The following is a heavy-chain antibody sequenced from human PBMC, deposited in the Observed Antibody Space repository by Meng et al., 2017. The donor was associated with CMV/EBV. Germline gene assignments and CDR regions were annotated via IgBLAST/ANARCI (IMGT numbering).Heavy chain of an antibody. CDR3: AKGFRAYSSSWYDVSDY. J-gene: IGHJ4*02. D-gene: IGHD6-13*01. CDR2: ISGSGGST. CDR1: GFTFGSYA. Sequence: GESLKISRAASGFTFGSYAMRWVRQAPGKGLEWVSAISGSGGSTYYADSVKGRFTISRDNSKNTLYLQMNSLRAEDTAVYYCAKGFRAYSSSWYDVSDYWGQGTLVTVSS. V-gene: IGHV3-23*01.